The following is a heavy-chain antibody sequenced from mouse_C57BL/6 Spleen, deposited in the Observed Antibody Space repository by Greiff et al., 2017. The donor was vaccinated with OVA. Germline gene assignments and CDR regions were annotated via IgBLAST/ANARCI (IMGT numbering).Heavy chain of an antibody. V-gene: IGHV1-5*01. D-gene: IGHD1-1*01. CDR2: IYPGNSDT. CDR3: TTGFITTVVAPFDY. CDR1: GYTFTSYW. J-gene: IGHJ2*01. Sequence: EVQLQQSGTVLARPGASVKMSCKTSGYTFTSYWMHWVKQRPGQGLEWIGAIYPGNSDTSYNQKFKGKAKLTAVTSASTAYMELSSLTNEDSAVDYCTTGFITTVVAPFDYWGQGTTLTVSS.